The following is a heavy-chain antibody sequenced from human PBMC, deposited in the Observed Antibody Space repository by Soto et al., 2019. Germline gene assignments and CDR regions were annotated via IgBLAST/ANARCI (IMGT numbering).Heavy chain of an antibody. CDR2: IIPIYGTA. V-gene: IGHV1-69*01. CDR1: GDTFNKYT. CDR3: ARDGHGYNYWYFDL. J-gene: IGHJ2*01. Sequence: QVQLVQSGAEVREPGSSVKVSCKVSGDTFNKYTINWVRQAPGQGLEWMAGIIPIYGTANYALKFHDRIKVTADESTATAYMELNSLTSEDTAIYCCARDGHGYNYWYFDLWGRGTLITVSS. D-gene: IGHD5-12*01.